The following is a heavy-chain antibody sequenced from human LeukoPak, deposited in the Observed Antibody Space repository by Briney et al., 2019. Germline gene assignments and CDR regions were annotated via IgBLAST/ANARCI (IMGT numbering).Heavy chain of an antibody. Sequence: GESLQISCKGSGYSFTRSWTGWVRQMPGKGLEWMGIIYPGDSDTRYSPSFQGQVTISADNSINTAYLQWSSLKASDTAMYYCATNTRNYLLFDAWGQGTLVTVSS. V-gene: IGHV5-51*01. CDR3: ATNTRNYLLFDA. CDR2: IYPGDSDT. CDR1: GYSFTRSW. D-gene: IGHD1-7*01. J-gene: IGHJ4*02.